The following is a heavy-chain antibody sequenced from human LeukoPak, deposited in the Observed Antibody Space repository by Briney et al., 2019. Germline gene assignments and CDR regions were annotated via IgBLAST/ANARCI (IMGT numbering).Heavy chain of an antibody. Sequence: GGSLRLSCAASGFTFSTYIMHWVRQAPGKGLEWVAVISDDGSNKYYADSVKGRFTISRDNSKNMLYLQMNSLRAEDTAVYYCARDGLSSWYLGDLDYWGQGTLVTVSS. CDR3: ARDGLSSWYLGDLDY. D-gene: IGHD6-13*01. J-gene: IGHJ4*02. CDR2: ISDDGSNK. CDR1: GFTFSTYI. V-gene: IGHV3-30-3*01.